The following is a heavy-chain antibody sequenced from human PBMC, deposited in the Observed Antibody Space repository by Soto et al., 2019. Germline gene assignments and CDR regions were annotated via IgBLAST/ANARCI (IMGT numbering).Heavy chain of an antibody. V-gene: IGHV5-51*01. CDR3: ARDTFSGDSSGPHY. J-gene: IGHJ4*02. CDR1: GYSFSRYW. CDR2: IYPGDSDT. Sequence: LGDSLKISCKGSGYSFSRYWIAWVRQTPGKGLEWMGLIYPGDSDTRYSPSFQGQVTISADKSITTAYLQWSSLKASDTAIYYCARDTFSGDSSGPHYWGQGPLGTGSS. D-gene: IGHD3-22*01.